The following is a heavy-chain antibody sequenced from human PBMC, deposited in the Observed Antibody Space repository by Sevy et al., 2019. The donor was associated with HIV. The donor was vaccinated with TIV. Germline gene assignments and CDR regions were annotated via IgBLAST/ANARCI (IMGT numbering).Heavy chain of an antibody. D-gene: IGHD4-4*01. J-gene: IGHJ4*02. V-gene: IGHV1-3*01. CDR1: GYTFTSYT. CDR3: ARPAYDYTNYGLDY. Sequence: ESLKISCKTSGYTFTSYTIYWVRQAPGERLEWMGWINAANGDTKYSQKFQGRVTITRDTSATTVYMELSSLGSEDTAVYYCARPAYDYTNYGLDYWGQGTLVTVSS. CDR2: INAANGDT.